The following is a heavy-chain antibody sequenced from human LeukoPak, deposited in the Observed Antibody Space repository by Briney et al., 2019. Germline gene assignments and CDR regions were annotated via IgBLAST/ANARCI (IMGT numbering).Heavy chain of an antibody. V-gene: IGHV4-38-2*02. J-gene: IGHJ4*02. Sequence: SETLSLTCTVSGYSISSGYYWGWIRQPPGKGLEWIGSIYHSGTTYYNPSLKSPVTISVDSSKNQFSLKLSSVTAADTAVYYCARDLTDGGATDYWGQGTLVTVSS. CDR3: ARDLTDGGATDY. CDR2: IYHSGTT. CDR1: GYSISSGYY. D-gene: IGHD1-26*01.